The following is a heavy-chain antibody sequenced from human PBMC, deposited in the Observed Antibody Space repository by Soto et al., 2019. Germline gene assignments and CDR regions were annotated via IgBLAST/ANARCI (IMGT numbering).Heavy chain of an antibody. Sequence: GGSLRLSCAVSGFNVMSYWMRWVRQAPGKGLEWVDRTRNKANSYTTEYAASVKGRFTISRHDSKNSLYLQMNSLKTEDTAVYYCARVGIVSGVIDYWGQGTLVTVSS. V-gene: IGHV3-72*01. J-gene: IGHJ4*02. CDR2: TRNKANSYTT. D-gene: IGHD1-26*01. CDR1: GFNVMSYW. CDR3: ARVGIVSGVIDY.